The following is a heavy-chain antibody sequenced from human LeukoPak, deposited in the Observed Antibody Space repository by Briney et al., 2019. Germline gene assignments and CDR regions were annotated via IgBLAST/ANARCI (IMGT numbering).Heavy chain of an antibody. CDR1: GGSFSGYY. CDR3: ARAVQGNWFDP. D-gene: IGHD3-10*02. J-gene: IGHJ5*02. Sequence: SETLSLTCAVYGGSFSGYYWSWIRQPPGKGLEWIGEINHSGSTNYNPSLKSRVTISVDTSKNQFSLKLSSVTAADTAVYYCARAVQGNWFDPWGQGTLVTVSS. CDR2: INHSGST. V-gene: IGHV4-34*01.